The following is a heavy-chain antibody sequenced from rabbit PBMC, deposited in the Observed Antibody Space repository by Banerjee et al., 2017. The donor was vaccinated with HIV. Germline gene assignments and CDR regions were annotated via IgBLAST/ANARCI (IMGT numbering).Heavy chain of an antibody. CDR3: ARYPDSGYYNL. CDR1: GFTLNTYW. D-gene: IGHD1-1*01. J-gene: IGHJ4*01. V-gene: IGHV1S7*01. CDR2: IDPIFGTT. Sequence: QLTESGGGLVQPGGSLKLSCKASGFTLNTYWMNWVRQAPGKGLEWIGYIDPIFGTTDYASWVNGRFTISSDNAQNTVDLQLNSLTAADTATYFCARYPDSGYYNLWGPGTLVTVS.